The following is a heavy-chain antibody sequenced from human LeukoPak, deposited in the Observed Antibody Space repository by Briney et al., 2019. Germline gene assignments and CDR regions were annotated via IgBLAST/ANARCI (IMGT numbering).Heavy chain of an antibody. V-gene: IGHV4-61*01. CDR3: ARDEDNSGRYYYYMDV. Sequence: SETLSLTCTVSCGSVSSGTYYWNWIRQPPGKGLEWIGYIYYSGSTNYNPSLKSRATISIDGSKNQFSLKLSYVTAADTAVYYCARDEDNSGRYYYYMDVWGKGTTVTVSS. D-gene: IGHD3-22*01. CDR1: CGSVSSGTYY. J-gene: IGHJ6*03. CDR2: IYYSGST.